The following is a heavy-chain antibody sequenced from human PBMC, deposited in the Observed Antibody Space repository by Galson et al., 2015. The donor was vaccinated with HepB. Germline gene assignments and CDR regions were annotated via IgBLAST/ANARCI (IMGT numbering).Heavy chain of an antibody. J-gene: IGHJ3*02. Sequence: SLRLSCAASGFTFDDYAMHWVRQAPGKGLEWVSGISWNSGSIGYADSVKGRFTISRDNAKNSLYLQMNSLRAEDTALYYCAKDDRKGSSGWYGAFDIWGQGTMVTVSS. D-gene: IGHD6-19*01. CDR2: ISWNSGSI. CDR3: AKDDRKGSSGWYGAFDI. CDR1: GFTFDDYA. V-gene: IGHV3-9*01.